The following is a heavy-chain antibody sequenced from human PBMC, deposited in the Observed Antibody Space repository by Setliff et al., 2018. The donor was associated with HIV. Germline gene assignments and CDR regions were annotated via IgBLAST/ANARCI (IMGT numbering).Heavy chain of an antibody. J-gene: IGHJ4*02. CDR2: IKASGDAK. CDR3: AKDHSSSGWPTFAY. Sequence: LRLSCAASGFTFSSYVMTWVRQAPGEGLEWVSTIKASGDAKYYADSVKGRFTISRDNSRDTLYLVMTSLRAEDTAVYYCAKDHSSSGWPTFAYWGQGTLVTVSS. V-gene: IGHV3-23*01. D-gene: IGHD6-19*01. CDR1: GFTFSSYV.